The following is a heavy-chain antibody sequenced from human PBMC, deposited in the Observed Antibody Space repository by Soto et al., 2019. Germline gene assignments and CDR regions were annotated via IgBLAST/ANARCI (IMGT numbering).Heavy chain of an antibody. J-gene: IGHJ5*02. V-gene: IGHV3-9*01. CDR1: GFTFDDYA. CDR2: ISWNSGSI. Sequence: LRLSCAASGFTFDDYAMHWVRQAPGKGLEWVSGISWNSGSIGYADSVKGRFTISRDNAKNSLYLQMNSLRAEDTALYYCAKDEGSSWYTTGGPWFDPWGQGTLVTVSS. CDR3: AKDEGSSWYTTGGPWFDP. D-gene: IGHD6-13*01.